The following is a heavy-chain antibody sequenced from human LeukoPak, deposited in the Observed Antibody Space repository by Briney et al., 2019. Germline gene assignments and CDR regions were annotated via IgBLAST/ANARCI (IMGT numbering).Heavy chain of an antibody. V-gene: IGHV3-48*03. CDR3: ARGDPHADL. J-gene: IGHJ5*02. CDR1: GFALNTYE. CDR2: ITISGHTK. Sequence: GGSLRLSCAASGFALNTYEMNWVRQAPGKGLEWIADITISGHTKNYADSVKGRFTISRDSAGTSLYLQMNSLRVEDTGVYYCARGDPHADLWGQGTLVTVSS.